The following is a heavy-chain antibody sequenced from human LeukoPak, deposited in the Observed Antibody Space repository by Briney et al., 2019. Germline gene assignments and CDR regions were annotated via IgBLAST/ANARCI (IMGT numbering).Heavy chain of an antibody. CDR1: GFTFSSYG. CDR3: ASSTYYTAIDY. CDR2: ISYDGSNK. D-gene: IGHD3-3*01. V-gene: IGHV3-30*03. Sequence: GGSLRLSCAASGFTFSSYGMHWVRQAPGKGLEWVAVISYDGSNKYYADSVKGRFTISRDNSKNTLYLQMNSLRAEDTAVYYCASSTYYTAIDYWGQGTLVTVSS. J-gene: IGHJ4*02.